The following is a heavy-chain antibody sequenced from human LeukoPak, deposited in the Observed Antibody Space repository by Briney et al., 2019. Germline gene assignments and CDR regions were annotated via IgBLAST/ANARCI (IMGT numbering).Heavy chain of an antibody. CDR3: ARQFHGGKAVAVLDY. D-gene: IGHD6-19*01. V-gene: IGHV4-30-2*01. CDR1: GGSISSGGYS. CDR2: IHHSGST. J-gene: IGHJ4*02. Sequence: PSQTLSLTCAVSGGSISSGGYSWSWIRQPPGKGLEWIGYIHHSGSTYYNPSLKSRVTISVDRSKNQFSLKLSSVTAADTAVYYCARQFHGGKAVAVLDYWGQGTLVTISS.